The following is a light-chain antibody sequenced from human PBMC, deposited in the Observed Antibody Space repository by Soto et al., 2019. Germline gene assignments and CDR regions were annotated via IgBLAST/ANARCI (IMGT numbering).Light chain of an antibody. CDR1: QSVSSSY. J-gene: IGKJ3*01. Sequence: EIVLTQSPGTLSLSPGERATLSCRASQSVSSSYLAWYQQKPGQAPRLLIYGASSRATGVPDRFSGSGSGTDFPLTISRLEPEDFAVYYCQQYGSSPRITFGPGTKVDFK. V-gene: IGKV3-20*01. CDR3: QQYGSSPRIT. CDR2: GAS.